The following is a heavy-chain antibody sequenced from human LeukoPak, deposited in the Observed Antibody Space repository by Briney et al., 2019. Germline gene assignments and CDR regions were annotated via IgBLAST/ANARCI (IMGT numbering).Heavy chain of an antibody. CDR2: ISGSGGGSGGNT. CDR1: GFTLSNYA. J-gene: IGHJ6*03. V-gene: IGHV3-23*01. Sequence: GGSLRLSCAASGFTLSNYAMSWVRQAPGKGLEWVSGISGSGGGSGGNTYYADSVKGRFTISRDNAKNSLYLQMNSLRAEDTAVYYCTRDGGVTLVRGVIILDYYYYYMDVWGKGTTVTVSS. CDR3: TRDGGVTLVRGVIILDYYYYYMDV. D-gene: IGHD3-10*01.